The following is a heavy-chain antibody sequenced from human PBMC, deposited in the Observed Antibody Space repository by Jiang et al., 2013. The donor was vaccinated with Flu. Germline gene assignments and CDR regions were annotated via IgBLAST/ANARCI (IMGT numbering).Heavy chain of an antibody. J-gene: IGHJ4*02. CDR3: ASGDLYYFDY. CDR1: GYTFTTYA. V-gene: IGHV1-3*01. CDR2: INADSGNT. Sequence: SVKVSCKASGYTFTTYAIHWVRQAPGQRPEWMGWINADSGNTKYSQKFQGRITITRDKSTSTAYMELSSLRSEDTAVYYCASGDLYYFDYWGQGTLVTVSS. D-gene: IGHD3-10*01.